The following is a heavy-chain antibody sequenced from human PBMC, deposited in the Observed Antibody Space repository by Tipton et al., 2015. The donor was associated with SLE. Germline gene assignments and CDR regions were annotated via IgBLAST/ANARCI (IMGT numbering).Heavy chain of an antibody. CDR3: ARVFWDIVVVVAATHGAFDI. V-gene: IGHV3-9*01. CDR1: GFNLEDYA. J-gene: IGHJ3*02. D-gene: IGHD2-15*01. Sequence: SLRLSCEASGFNLEDYAMHWVRQAPGKGLEWVAGIGWNSNTIAYADSVKGRFSISRDNAKNSLYLQMNSLRAEDTAVYYCARVFWDIVVVVAATHGAFDIWGQGTMVTVSS. CDR2: IGWNSNTI.